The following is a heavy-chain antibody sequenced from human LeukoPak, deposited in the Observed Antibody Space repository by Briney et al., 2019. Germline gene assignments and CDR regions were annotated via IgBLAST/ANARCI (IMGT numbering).Heavy chain of an antibody. J-gene: IGHJ4*02. CDR3: ARRGPPYIVVVPARRSTFDY. V-gene: IGHV4-34*01. Sequence: SETLSLTCAVYGGSFSGYYWSWIRQPPGKGLEWIGEINHSGSTNYNPSLKSRVTISVDTSKNQFSLKLSSATAADTAVYYCARRGPPYIVVVPARRSTFDYWGQGTLVTVSS. CDR2: INHSGST. CDR1: GGSFSGYY. D-gene: IGHD2-2*01.